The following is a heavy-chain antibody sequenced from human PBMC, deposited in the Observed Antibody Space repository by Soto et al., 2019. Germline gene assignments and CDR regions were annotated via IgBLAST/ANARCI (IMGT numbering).Heavy chain of an antibody. J-gene: IGHJ4*02. CDR2: VNSYDGTT. D-gene: IGHD1-7*01. V-gene: IGHV1-18*04. CDR3: AREYYGTTTWIDY. CDR1: GYTFTSYP. Sequence: QVQLVQSAPELQRPGDSVKVSCKTSGYTFTSYPYSWVRQAPGQGLEWMGWVNSYDGTTKVAQQFRDRITLTADKSAATVFMDLRRLTSDDTAVYYCAREYYGTTTWIDYWGQGTLVAVSS.